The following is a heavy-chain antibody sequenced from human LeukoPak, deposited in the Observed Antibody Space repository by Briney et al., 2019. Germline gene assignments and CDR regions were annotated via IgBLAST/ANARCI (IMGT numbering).Heavy chain of an antibody. V-gene: IGHV3-30-3*01. CDR3: ARDGPYFDY. CDR1: GFTFSSYA. Sequence: GGSLRLSCAASGFTFSSYAMHWVRQAPGKGLEWVAVISYDGSNKYYADSVKGRFTISRDNSKNTLYLQMNSLRAEGTAVYYCARDGPYFDYWGQGTLVTVSS. J-gene: IGHJ4*02. CDR2: ISYDGSNK.